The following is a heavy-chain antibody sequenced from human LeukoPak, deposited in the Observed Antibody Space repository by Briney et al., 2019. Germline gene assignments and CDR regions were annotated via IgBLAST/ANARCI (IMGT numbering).Heavy chain of an antibody. J-gene: IGHJ4*02. D-gene: IGHD6-25*01. CDR1: GFTVSSNY. V-gene: IGHV3-53*01. CDR2: IYSGGST. Sequence: GGSLRLSCAASGFTVSSNYMSWVRQAPGKGLEWVSVIYSGGSTYYADSVKGRFTISRDNSKTILYLQMNSLRAEDAAVYFCAKGSAAGRPYYFDYWGQGTLVTVSS. CDR3: AKGSAAGRPYYFDY.